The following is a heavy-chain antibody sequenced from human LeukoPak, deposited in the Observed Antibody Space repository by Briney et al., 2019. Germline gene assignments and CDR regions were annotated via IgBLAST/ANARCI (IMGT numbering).Heavy chain of an antibody. CDR3: ARDGLWIQNSCDM. CDR2: IHYSGST. D-gene: IGHD5-18*01. CDR1: GGSISSSSFY. V-gene: IGHV4-39*07. Sequence: PSETLSLTCTVSGGSISSSSFYWGWIRQPPGKGLEWIGSIHYSGSTYYNPSLKSRVTISVDTSKNQFSLKLSSVTAADTAVYYCARDGLWIQNSCDMWGQGTVVTVSS. J-gene: IGHJ3*02.